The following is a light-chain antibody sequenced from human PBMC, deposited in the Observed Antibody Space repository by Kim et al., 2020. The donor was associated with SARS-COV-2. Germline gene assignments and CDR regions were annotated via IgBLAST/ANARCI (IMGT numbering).Light chain of an antibody. CDR2: GAS. J-gene: IGKJ1*01. V-gene: IGKV3-20*01. CDR1: QSVSNSY. CDR3: QQYGSSPLT. Sequence: EIVLTQSPGTLSLSPGERATLSCRASQSVSNSYLAWYQQKPGHAPSLLIYGASSTATGIPDRFSGSGSGTDFTISISRPEPDAFAVYYCQQYGSSPLTFGEGTKVDIK.